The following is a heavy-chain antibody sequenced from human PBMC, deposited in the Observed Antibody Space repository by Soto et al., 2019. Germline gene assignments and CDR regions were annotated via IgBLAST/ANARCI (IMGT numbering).Heavy chain of an antibody. CDR1: GFTFSSYW. V-gene: IGHV3-74*01. Sequence: PGGSLRLSCAASGFTFSSYWMHWVRQAPGKGLVWVSRINSDGSSTSYADSVKGRFTISRDNAKNTLYLQMNSLRAEDTAVYYCARERDFWSGYYYYYYMDVWGKGTTVTVSS. J-gene: IGHJ6*03. D-gene: IGHD3-3*01. CDR2: INSDGSST. CDR3: ARERDFWSGYYYYYYMDV.